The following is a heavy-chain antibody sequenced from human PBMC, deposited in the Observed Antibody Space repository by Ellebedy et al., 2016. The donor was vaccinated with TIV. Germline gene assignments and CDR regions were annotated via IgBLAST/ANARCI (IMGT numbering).Heavy chain of an antibody. V-gene: IGHV5-51*01. Sequence: GESLKISCKGSGYSFSSYWIGWVRQMPGKGLEWMGNIYPGDSNRKYSPSFQGQVTISADKAISTAYLQWSSLKASDTAMYYCARYESVAGVIDYWGRGTLVTVSS. CDR2: IYPGDSNR. CDR1: GYSFSSYW. CDR3: ARYESVAGVIDY. D-gene: IGHD3-22*01. J-gene: IGHJ4*02.